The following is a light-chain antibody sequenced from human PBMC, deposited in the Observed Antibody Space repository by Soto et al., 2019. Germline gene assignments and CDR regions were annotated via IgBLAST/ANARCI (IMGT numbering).Light chain of an antibody. CDR2: ETS. Sequence: QPVVTQEPSLTVSPGGTVTLTCASSTGAVTSGHYPYWFQQKPGQAPRTLIYETSTKQSWTPARFSGSLLGGKAVLTLSGAHPEDEAEYYCLLSYPSNRVFGGGTQLTVL. CDR1: TGAVTSGHY. CDR3: LLSYPSNRV. V-gene: IGLV7-46*01. J-gene: IGLJ2*01.